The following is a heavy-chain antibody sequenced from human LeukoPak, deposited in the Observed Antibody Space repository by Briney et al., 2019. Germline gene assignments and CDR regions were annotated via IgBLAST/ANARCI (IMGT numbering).Heavy chain of an antibody. CDR3: ARDEGYVDY. J-gene: IGHJ4*02. CDR2: ISGSGGRI. V-gene: IGHV3-23*01. Sequence: GGSLRLSCAASGFTFSSYSMSWVRQAPGKGLEWVSSISGSGGRIDYADSVKGRFTISRDNSKNTLSLQMNSLRAEDTAVYYCARDEGYVDYWGQGTLVTVSS. CDR1: GFTFSSYS.